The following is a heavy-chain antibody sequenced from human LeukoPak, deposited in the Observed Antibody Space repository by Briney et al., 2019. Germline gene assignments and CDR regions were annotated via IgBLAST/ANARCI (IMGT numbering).Heavy chain of an antibody. D-gene: IGHD4-23*01. CDR3: ARHRYPTPGIDY. J-gene: IGHJ4*02. V-gene: IGHV3-48*01. Sequence: PGGSLRLSCAASRFTFSTYSMSWVRQAPGKRLEWVSYISSSGSTIYYADSVKGRFTISRDNAKNSLFLQINSLRAEDTAVYYCARHRYPTPGIDYWGQGTLVTVSS. CDR1: RFTFSTYS. CDR2: ISSSGSTI.